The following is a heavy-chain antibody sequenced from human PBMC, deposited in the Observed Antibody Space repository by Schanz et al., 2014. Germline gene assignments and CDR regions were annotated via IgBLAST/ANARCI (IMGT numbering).Heavy chain of an antibody. CDR3: ARDRRNADLDY. Sequence: EVQLVESGGGLVQPGGSLRLSCAASGFTFSSYWMHWVRQVPGKGLVWVSRIKSDGSSTSYADSVKGRFTISRDNAKNSLYLEMNSLRAEDTALYDCARDRRNADLDYWGQGTLVTVSS. J-gene: IGHJ4*02. CDR2: IKSDGSST. D-gene: IGHD1-1*01. V-gene: IGHV3-74*01. CDR1: GFTFSSYW.